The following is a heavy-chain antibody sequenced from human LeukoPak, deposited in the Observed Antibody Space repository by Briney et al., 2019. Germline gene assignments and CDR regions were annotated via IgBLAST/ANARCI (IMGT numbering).Heavy chain of an antibody. CDR2: IYTSGST. J-gene: IGHJ4*02. CDR3: ARAEGYGDYGIDY. Sequence: SQTLSLTCPVSGGSISSGSYYWSWIRQPAGKGLAWIGRIYTSGSTNYNPSLNRRVTISVDTSKNQFSLKLSSVTAADTAVYYCARAEGYGDYGIDYCGQGALVTVS. D-gene: IGHD4-17*01. V-gene: IGHV4-61*02. CDR1: GGSISSGSYY.